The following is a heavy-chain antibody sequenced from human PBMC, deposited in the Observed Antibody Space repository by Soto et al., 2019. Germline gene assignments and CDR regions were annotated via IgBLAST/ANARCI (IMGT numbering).Heavy chain of an antibody. CDR2: IWYDGSNK. Sequence: PGGSLRLSCAASGFTFSSYGMHWVRQAPGKGLEWVAVIWYDGSNKYYADSVKGRFTISRDNSKNTLYLQMNSLRAEDTAVYYCARDSNHYYYMDVWGKGTTVTVSS. CDR1: GFTFSSYG. J-gene: IGHJ6*03. V-gene: IGHV3-33*01. D-gene: IGHD3-3*02. CDR3: ARDSNHYYYMDV.